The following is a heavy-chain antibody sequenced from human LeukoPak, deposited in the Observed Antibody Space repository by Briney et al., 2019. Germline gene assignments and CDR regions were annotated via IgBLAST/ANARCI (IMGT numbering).Heavy chain of an antibody. Sequence: PWETLSLTCTVFGGSINGYYWSWIRQPPGKGLEWIGYIYYSGNTNYNPSLKSRVSISVDTSKNQFSLNLSSVTAADTAVYYCARLHFAAAEEFDPWGQGTLVTVSS. CDR2: IYYSGNT. CDR1: GGSINGYY. CDR3: ARLHFAAAEEFDP. D-gene: IGHD6-13*01. J-gene: IGHJ5*02. V-gene: IGHV4-59*08.